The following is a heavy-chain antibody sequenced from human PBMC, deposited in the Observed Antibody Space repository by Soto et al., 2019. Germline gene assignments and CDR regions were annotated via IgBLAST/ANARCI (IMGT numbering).Heavy chain of an antibody. Sequence: SETLSLTCAVYGGSFSGYYWSWIRQPPGKGLEWIGEINHSGSTNYNPSLKSRVTISVDTSKNQFSLNLSSVTAADTAVYYCARRPHSGIVVVPAAPEVIWFDPWGQGTLVTVSS. CDR2: INHSGST. V-gene: IGHV4-34*01. D-gene: IGHD2-2*01. CDR1: GGSFSGYY. CDR3: ARRPHSGIVVVPAAPEVIWFDP. J-gene: IGHJ5*02.